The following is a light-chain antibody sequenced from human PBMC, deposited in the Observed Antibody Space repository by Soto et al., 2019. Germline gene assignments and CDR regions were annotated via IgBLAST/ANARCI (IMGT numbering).Light chain of an antibody. CDR2: GAS. Sequence: EIVMTQSPATLSVSPGERATLSCRASQSISSNLAWYQQKSGQTPRLLIYGASTRAAGIPARFSGSGSGTDFTLTISSLQSEDFAVYYCQQYNNWPPISFGPGTKVDIK. CDR3: QQYNNWPPIS. J-gene: IGKJ3*01. V-gene: IGKV3-15*01. CDR1: QSISSN.